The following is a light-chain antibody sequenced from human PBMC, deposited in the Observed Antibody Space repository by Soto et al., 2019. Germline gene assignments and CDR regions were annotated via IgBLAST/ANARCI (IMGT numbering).Light chain of an antibody. CDR3: CSYAGSYTFV. Sequence: QSALTQPRSVSGSPGQSVTISCTGTSSDVGGYNYVSWYQQHPGKAPKLMIYEVSKRPSGVPDRFSGSKSGNTASLTISGLQAEDEAYYYCCSYAGSYTFVFGTGTKVTVL. J-gene: IGLJ1*01. CDR1: SSDVGGYNY. CDR2: EVS. V-gene: IGLV2-11*01.